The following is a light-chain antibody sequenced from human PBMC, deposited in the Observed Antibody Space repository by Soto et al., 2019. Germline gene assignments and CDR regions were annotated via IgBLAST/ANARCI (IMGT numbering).Light chain of an antibody. CDR2: LND. V-gene: IGLV1-47*02. Sequence: QSVLTQPPSASGTPGQRVTISCSGSSSNIGSNYVYWYQQLPGAAPKLLIYLNDQRPSGVPDRFFGSKSGTSASLAISGLRSEDEAEYFCAAWDDSLSGPVFGGGTQLTVL. CDR3: AAWDDSLSGPV. CDR1: SSNIGSNY. J-gene: IGLJ2*01.